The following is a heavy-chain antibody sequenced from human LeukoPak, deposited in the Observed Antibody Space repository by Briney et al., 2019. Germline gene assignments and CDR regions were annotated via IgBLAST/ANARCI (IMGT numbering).Heavy chain of an antibody. CDR3: ARAKWLRLSHYYDYGMDV. V-gene: IGHV1-69*13. D-gene: IGHD5-12*01. CDR2: IIPIFGTA. CDR1: GGTFSSYA. J-gene: IGHJ6*02. Sequence: SVKVSCKASGGTFSSYAISWVRQAPGQGLEWLGGIIPIFGTANYAQKFQGRVTITADESTSTAYMELSSLRSEDTAVYYCARAKWLRLSHYYDYGMDVWGQGTTVTVSS.